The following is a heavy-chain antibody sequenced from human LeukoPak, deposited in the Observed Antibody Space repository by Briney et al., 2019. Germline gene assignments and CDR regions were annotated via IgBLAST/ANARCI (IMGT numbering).Heavy chain of an antibody. Sequence: PGGSLRLSCAASGFTFSSYAMSWVRQAPGKGLEGVSAISGSGGSTYYADSVKGRFTISIDNSKNTLYLQMNSLRAEDTAVYYCAKDLIAVAGTLFDPWGQGTLVTVSS. D-gene: IGHD6-19*01. V-gene: IGHV3-23*01. CDR1: GFTFSSYA. CDR2: ISGSGGST. J-gene: IGHJ5*02. CDR3: AKDLIAVAGTLFDP.